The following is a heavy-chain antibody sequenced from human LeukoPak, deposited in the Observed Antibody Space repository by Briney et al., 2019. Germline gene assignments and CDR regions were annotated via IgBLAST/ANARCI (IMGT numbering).Heavy chain of an antibody. CDR1: GGSISSSSYY. CDR2: IYYSGST. J-gene: IGHJ5*02. CDR3: ARGLSVAATLDWFDP. V-gene: IGHV4-39*01. Sequence: PSETLSLTCTVSGGSISSSSYYWGWIRQPPGKGLEWIGSIYYSGSTYYNPSLKSRVTISVDTSKNQFSLKLSSVTAADTAVYYCARGLSVAATLDWFDPWGQGTLVTVSS. D-gene: IGHD2-15*01.